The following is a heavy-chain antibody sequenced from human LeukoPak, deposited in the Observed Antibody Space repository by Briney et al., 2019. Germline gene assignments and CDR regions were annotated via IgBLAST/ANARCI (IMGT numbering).Heavy chain of an antibody. Sequence: GGSLRLSCAASGFTFSSYAMRLVRQAPGKGLEWVSAISGSGGSTYYADSVKGRFTISRDNSKNTLYLQMNSLRAEDTAVYYCAKETYYYDSSGYLFDYWGQGTLVTVSS. D-gene: IGHD3-22*01. J-gene: IGHJ4*02. CDR2: ISGSGGST. CDR3: AKETYYYDSSGYLFDY. CDR1: GFTFSSYA. V-gene: IGHV3-23*01.